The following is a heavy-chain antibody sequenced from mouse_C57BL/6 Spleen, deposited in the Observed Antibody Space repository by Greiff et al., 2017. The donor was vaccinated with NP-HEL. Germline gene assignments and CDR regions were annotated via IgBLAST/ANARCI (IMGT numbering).Heavy chain of an antibody. J-gene: IGHJ2*01. D-gene: IGHD1-1*01. CDR3: ARGRSTTGCDY. V-gene: IGHV3-6*01. CDR1: GYSITSGYY. CDR2: ISYDGSN. Sequence: EVKLVESGPGLVKPSQSLSLTCSVTGYSITSGYYWNWIRQFPGNKLEWMGYISYDGSNNYNPSLKNRISITRDTSKNQFFLKLNSVTTEDTSTYYCARGRSTTGCDYWGQGTTLTVSS.